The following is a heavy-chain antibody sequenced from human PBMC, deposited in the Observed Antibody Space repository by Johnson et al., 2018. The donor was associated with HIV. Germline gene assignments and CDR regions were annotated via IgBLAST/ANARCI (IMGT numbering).Heavy chain of an antibody. CDR2: TRNKANSYTT. V-gene: IGHV3-72*01. J-gene: IGHJ3*02. CDR3: ARGGYYDILTGYYALAAFDI. D-gene: IGHD3-9*01. Sequence: VQLVESGGGVVQPGRSLRLSCAASGFTFSTYAIHWVRQAPGKGLEWVGRTRNKANSYTTEYAASVKGRFTISRDDSKNSLYLQMNSLKTEDTAVYYCARGGYYDILTGYYALAAFDIWGQGTMVTVSS. CDR1: GFTFSTYA.